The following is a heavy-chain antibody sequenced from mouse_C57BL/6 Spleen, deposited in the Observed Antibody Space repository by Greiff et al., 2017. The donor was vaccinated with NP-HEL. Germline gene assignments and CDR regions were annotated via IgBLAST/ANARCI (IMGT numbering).Heavy chain of an antibody. V-gene: IGHV1-80*01. Sequence: VQLQQSGASVKISCKASGYAFSSYWMNWVKQRPGKGLEWIGQIYPGDGDTNYNGKFKGKATLTADKSSRPAYMQLSSLTSEDSAVYFCARSCFDYWGQGTTLTVSS. CDR1: GYAFSSYW. J-gene: IGHJ2*01. CDR3: ARSCFDY. CDR2: IYPGDGDT.